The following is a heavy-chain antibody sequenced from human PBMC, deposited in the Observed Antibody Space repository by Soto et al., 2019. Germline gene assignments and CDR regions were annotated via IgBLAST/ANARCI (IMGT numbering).Heavy chain of an antibody. Sequence: EVQLLESGGDLVQPGGSLRLSCAASGFTFSSYAMSWVRHAPGKGLEWVSGVSGSGGSTYYADSVKGRFTISRDNSKNTLYLQMNSLRAEDTAVYYCAKEPPAYSSGYQDFWGQGTLVTVSS. J-gene: IGHJ4*02. D-gene: IGHD6-19*01. CDR1: GFTFSSYA. V-gene: IGHV3-23*01. CDR2: VSGSGGST. CDR3: AKEPPAYSSGYQDF.